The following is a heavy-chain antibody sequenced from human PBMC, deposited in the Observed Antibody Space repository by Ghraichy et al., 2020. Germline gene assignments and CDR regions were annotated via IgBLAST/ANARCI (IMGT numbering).Heavy chain of an antibody. CDR3: ARGGVDCSTTSCTLPY. D-gene: IGHD2-2*01. J-gene: IGHJ4*02. V-gene: IGHV3-21*01. CDR1: GFTFSSYS. Sequence: GGSLRLSCAASGFTFSSYSMNWVRRAPGKGLEWVSSISSTSSYIYYADSVKGRFTISRDNAKNSLYLQMNSLRAEDTAVYYCARGGVDCSTTSCTLPYWGQGTLVTVSS. CDR2: ISSTSSYI.